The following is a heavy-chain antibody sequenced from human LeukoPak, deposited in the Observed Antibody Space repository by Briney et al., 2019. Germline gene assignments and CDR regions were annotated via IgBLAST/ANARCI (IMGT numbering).Heavy chain of an antibody. CDR3: AREVAAAGTFYYYYGMDV. CDR1: GDSVSSNSAA. D-gene: IGHD6-13*01. J-gene: IGHJ6*02. Sequence: PSQTLSLTCAISGDSVSSNSAAWNWIRQSPSRGLEWQGRTYYRSKWYNDYAVSVKSRITINPDTSKNQFSLQLNSVTPEDTAVYYCAREVAAAGTFYYYYGMDVWGQGTTVTVSS. V-gene: IGHV6-1*01. CDR2: TYYRSKWYN.